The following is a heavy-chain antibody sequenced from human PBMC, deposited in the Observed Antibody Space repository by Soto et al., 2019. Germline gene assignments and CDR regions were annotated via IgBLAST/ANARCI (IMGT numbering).Heavy chain of an antibody. J-gene: IGHJ4*02. Sequence: SETLSLTCTVSGGSISSGGYYWSWIRQHPGKGLEWIGYIYYSGSTYYNPSLKSRVTISVDTSKNQFSLKLSSVTAADTADCATGIADEYYYHSSGYYSDDYWGQGTLVTVSS. CDR1: GGSISSGGYY. D-gene: IGHD3-22*01. CDR2: IYYSGST. CDR3: GIADEYYYHSSGYYSDDY. V-gene: IGHV4-31*08.